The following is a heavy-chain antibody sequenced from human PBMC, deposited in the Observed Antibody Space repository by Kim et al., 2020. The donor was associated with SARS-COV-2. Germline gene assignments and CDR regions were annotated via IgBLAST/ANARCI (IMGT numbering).Heavy chain of an antibody. CDR3: AKDGAVAGTIDY. CDR2: ISYDGSNK. D-gene: IGHD6-19*01. J-gene: IGHJ4*02. Sequence: GGSLRLSCAASGFTFSSYGMHWVRQAPGKGLEWVAVISYDGSNKYYADSVKSRFTITRDNSKNTLYLQMNSLRAEDTAVYYCAKDGAVAGTIDYWGQGTLVTVSS. V-gene: IGHV3-30*18. CDR1: GFTFSSYG.